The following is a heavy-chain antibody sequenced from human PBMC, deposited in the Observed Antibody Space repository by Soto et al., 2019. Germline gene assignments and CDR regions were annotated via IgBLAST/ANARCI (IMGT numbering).Heavy chain of an antibody. CDR3: GRDEVRNGVGV. CDR1: GFTFTNFW. J-gene: IGHJ6*02. V-gene: IGHV3-7*01. Sequence: GGSLRLSCVASGFTFTNFWMSWVRQAPGKGLEWVANIKGDGSEKRYVDSVKGRFTISRDNAKNSVYLQMNSLRVEDTALYYCGRDEVRNGVGVWGPGTTVTVSS. CDR2: IKGDGSEK.